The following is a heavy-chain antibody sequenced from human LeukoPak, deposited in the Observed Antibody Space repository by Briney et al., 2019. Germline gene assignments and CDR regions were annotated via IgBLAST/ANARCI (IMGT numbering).Heavy chain of an antibody. V-gene: IGHV3-74*01. CDR3: APTGTVTTIAY. J-gene: IGHJ4*02. D-gene: IGHD4-17*01. CDR2: INRDGSRT. Sequence: PGGSLRLSCAASGFTLSSYWMHWVRQAPAKGLVGVSRINRDGSRTSYADSVKGRFTISRDNAKNSLYLQMNSLRAEDTAVYYCAPTGTVTTIAYWGQGTLVTVSS. CDR1: GFTLSSYW.